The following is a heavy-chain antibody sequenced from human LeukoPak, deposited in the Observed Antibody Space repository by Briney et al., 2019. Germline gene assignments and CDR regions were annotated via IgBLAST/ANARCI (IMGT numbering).Heavy chain of an antibody. Sequence: GGSLRLSCAASGFTFSNYWMSWVRQAPGRGLEWVANIQQDGSEKYYADPVKGRFTIHRENAKNSLYLQMKSLRAEDTAVYYCARDGGYSGTYPLRWGQGTLVTVSS. CDR2: IQQDGSEK. D-gene: IGHD5-12*01. CDR3: ARDGGYSGTYPLR. J-gene: IGHJ4*02. CDR1: GFTFSNYW. V-gene: IGHV3-7*01.